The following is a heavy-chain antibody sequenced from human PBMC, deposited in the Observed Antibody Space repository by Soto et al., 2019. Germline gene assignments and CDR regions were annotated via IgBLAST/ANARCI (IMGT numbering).Heavy chain of an antibody. CDR3: WPGGNWLYP. J-gene: IGHJ5*02. V-gene: IGHV3-15*05. CDR2: IKRETDGATI. Sequence: EVQLVESGGGVVNPGGSLRLSCAASGSTFKRAWMNWVRQSPGRGLEWLASIKRETDGATIEYAAAVKGRCTISSDDSKSPLYRQKNSLKIEDTGEYYCWPGGNWLYPRGQGSLVTVSS. CDR1: GSTFKRAW.